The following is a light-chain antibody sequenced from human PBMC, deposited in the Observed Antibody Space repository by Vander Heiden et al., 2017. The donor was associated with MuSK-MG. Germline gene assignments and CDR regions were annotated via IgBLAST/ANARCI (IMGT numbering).Light chain of an antibody. CDR3: TSYTSSSTYV. J-gene: IGLJ1*01. Sequence: QSALTQPASVSGSPGQSITISCTGTSSDVGAYNYVSWYQQYPGKAPKLMIYDVSNRPSGVSDRFSGSKSGNTASLTISGLQAEDEADYYCTSYTSSSTYVFGTGTKVTGL. V-gene: IGLV2-14*01. CDR1: SSDVGAYNY. CDR2: DVS.